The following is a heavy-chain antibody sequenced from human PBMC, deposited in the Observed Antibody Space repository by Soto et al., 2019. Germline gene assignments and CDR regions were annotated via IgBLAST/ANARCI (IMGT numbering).Heavy chain of an antibody. CDR1: GGTFSSYA. J-gene: IGHJ5*02. V-gene: IGHV1-69*13. CDR3: ARDLRYYYDSSGSNWFDH. CDR2: IIPIFGTA. Sequence: SVKISSKASGGTFSSYAISWVRQAPGQGLEWMGGIIPIFGTANYAQKFQGRVTITADESTSTAYMELSSLRSEDTAVYYCARDLRYYYDSSGSNWFDHWGQGTLVTVSS. D-gene: IGHD3-22*01.